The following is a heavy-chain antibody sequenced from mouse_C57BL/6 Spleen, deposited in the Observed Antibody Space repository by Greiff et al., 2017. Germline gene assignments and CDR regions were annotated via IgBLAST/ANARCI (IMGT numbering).Heavy chain of an antibody. CDR3: ARPDYYDQSATGYFDV. V-gene: IGHV5-6*02. D-gene: IGHD1-1*01. Sequence: DVMLVESGGDLVKPGGSLKLSCAASGFTFSSYGMSWVRQTPDKRLEWVATISSGGSDTYYPDSVKGRFTISRDNAKNTLYLQMSSLKSEDTAMYSCARPDYYDQSATGYFDVWGTGTTVTVSS. J-gene: IGHJ1*03. CDR2: ISSGGSDT. CDR1: GFTFSSYG.